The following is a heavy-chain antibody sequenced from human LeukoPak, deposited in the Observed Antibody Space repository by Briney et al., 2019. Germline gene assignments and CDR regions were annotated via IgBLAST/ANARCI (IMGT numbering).Heavy chain of an antibody. Sequence: SETLSLTCTVSGGSISSGSYYWSWIRQPAGKGLEWIGRIYTSGSTNHNPSLKSRVTISVDTSKNQFSLKLSSVTAADTAVYYCARDVDRSGYYYENAFDIWGQGTMVTVSS. J-gene: IGHJ3*02. D-gene: IGHD3-22*01. CDR1: GGSISSGSYY. V-gene: IGHV4-61*02. CDR3: ARDVDRSGYYYENAFDI. CDR2: IYTSGST.